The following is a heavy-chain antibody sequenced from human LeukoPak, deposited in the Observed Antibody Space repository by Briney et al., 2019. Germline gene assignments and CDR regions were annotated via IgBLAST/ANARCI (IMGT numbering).Heavy chain of an antibody. CDR2: ISDGSSTI. CDR1: GFTFSNYN. Sequence: GGSLRLSCAASGFTFSNYNLNWVRQAPGKGLEWVSYISDGSSTIYYADSVRGRFTISRDNAKNSLYLQINSLRDEDTAVYYCARETVGLDYWGQGTLVTVSS. D-gene: IGHD4-23*01. J-gene: IGHJ4*02. V-gene: IGHV3-48*02. CDR3: ARETVGLDY.